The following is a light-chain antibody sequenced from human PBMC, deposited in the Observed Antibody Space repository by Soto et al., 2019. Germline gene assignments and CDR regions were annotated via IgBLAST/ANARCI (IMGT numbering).Light chain of an antibody. CDR3: QQYYSTPLT. J-gene: IGKJ2*01. CDR2: GAS. CDR1: QSVSSN. Sequence: EIVMTQSPATLSVSPGERATLSCRASQSVSSNLAWYQQKPGQAPRLLIYGASTRATGIPARFSGSGSGTEFTLTISSLQAEDVAVYYCQQYYSTPLTFGQGTKLEIK. V-gene: IGKV3-15*01.